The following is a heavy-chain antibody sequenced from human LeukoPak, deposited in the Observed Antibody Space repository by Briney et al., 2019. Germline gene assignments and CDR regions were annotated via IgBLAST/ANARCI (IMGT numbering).Heavy chain of an antibody. D-gene: IGHD3-10*01. V-gene: IGHV1-46*01. CDR1: GYAFTSYY. CDR3: ASINRLLWFGESNPSDAFDI. CDR2: INPSGGST. Sequence: GASVKVSCKASGYAFTSYYMHWVRQAPGQGLEWMGIINPSGGSTSYAQKFQGRVTMTRNTSISTAYMELSSLRSEDTAVYYCASINRLLWFGESNPSDAFDIWGQGTMVTVSS. J-gene: IGHJ3*02.